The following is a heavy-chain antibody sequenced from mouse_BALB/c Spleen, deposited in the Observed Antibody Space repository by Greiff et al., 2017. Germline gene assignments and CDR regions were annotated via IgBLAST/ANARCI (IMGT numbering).Heavy chain of an antibody. J-gene: IGHJ1*01. CDR1: GYAFTNYL. CDR3: ARSNGNVGYFDV. D-gene: IGHD2-1*01. CDR2: INPGSGGT. V-gene: IGHV1-54*01. Sequence: VQLQQSGAELVRPGTSVKVSCKASGYAFTNYLIEWVKQRPGQGLEWIGVINPGSGGTNYNEKFKGKATLTADKSSSTAYMQLSSLTSDDSAVYFCARSNGNVGYFDVWGAGTTVTVSS.